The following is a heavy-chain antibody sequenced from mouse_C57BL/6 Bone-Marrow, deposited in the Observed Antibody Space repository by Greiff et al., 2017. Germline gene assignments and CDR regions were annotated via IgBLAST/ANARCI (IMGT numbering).Heavy chain of an antibody. CDR1: GFTFSDYG. CDR2: ISSGSSTI. D-gene: IGHD2-4*01. V-gene: IGHV5-17*01. Sequence: EVMLVESGGGLVKPGGSLKLSCAASGFTFSDYGMHWVRQAPEKGLEWVAYISSGSSTIYYADTVKGRFTISRDNAKKTLFLQMTSLRSEDTAIYYCASYDYDSAYWGQGTTLTVSS. CDR3: ASYDYDSAY. J-gene: IGHJ2*01.